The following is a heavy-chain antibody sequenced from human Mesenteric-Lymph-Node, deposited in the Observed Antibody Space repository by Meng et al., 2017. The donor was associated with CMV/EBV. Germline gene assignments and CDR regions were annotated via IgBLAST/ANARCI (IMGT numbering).Heavy chain of an antibody. J-gene: IGHJ3*02. CDR2: IIPTFGTP. V-gene: IGHV1-69*05. CDR3: ARFRTYEDFWSEGTKEKPDAFDI. CDR1: EGTFSTYG. Sequence: SVKVSCKASEGTFSTYGISWVRQAPGQGLEWMGGIIPTFGTPDYAQKFQGRVTMTTDTSTRTAYMDLRSLGSDDTAVYYCARFRTYEDFWSEGTKEKPDAFDIWGQGTMVTVSS. D-gene: IGHD3-3*01.